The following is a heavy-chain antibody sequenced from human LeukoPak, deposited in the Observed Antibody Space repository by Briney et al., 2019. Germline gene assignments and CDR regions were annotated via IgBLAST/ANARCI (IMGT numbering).Heavy chain of an antibody. J-gene: IGHJ4*02. CDR3: ARAIAVAGLLYYFDY. Sequence: SETLSLTCAVYGGSFSGYYWIWIRQPPGKGLEWIGEINHSGSTNYNPSLKSRVTISVDTSKNQFSLKLSSVTAADTAVYYCARAIAVAGLLYYFDYWGQGTLVTVSS. V-gene: IGHV4-34*01. CDR2: INHSGST. CDR1: GGSFSGYY. D-gene: IGHD6-19*01.